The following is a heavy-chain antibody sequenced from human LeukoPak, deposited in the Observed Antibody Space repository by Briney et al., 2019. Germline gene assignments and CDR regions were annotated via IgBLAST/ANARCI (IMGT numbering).Heavy chain of an antibody. V-gene: IGHV3-7*01. Sequence: PEGSLRLSCTASGIAFSNFSMTWVRQAPGKGLEWVANIKQDGSEKYYVDSVKGRFTISRDNAKNSLYLQMNSLRAEDTAVYYCARVLTSRGHRSGSYSFFIPVERFDPWGQGTLVTVSS. D-gene: IGHD3-10*01. CDR3: ARVLTSRGHRSGSYSFFIPVERFDP. CDR1: GIAFSNFS. CDR2: IKQDGSEK. J-gene: IGHJ5*02.